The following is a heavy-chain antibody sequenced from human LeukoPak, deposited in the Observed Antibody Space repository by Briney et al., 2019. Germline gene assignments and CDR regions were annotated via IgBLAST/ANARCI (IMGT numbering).Heavy chain of an antibody. CDR1: GGSISSGGYY. J-gene: IGHJ5*02. D-gene: IGHD2-15*01. CDR2: IYYSGST. V-gene: IGHV4-31*03. Sequence: SETLSLTCTVSGGSISSGGYYWSWIRQHPGKGLEWIGYIYYSGSTYYNPSLKSRVTISVDTSKNQFSLKLSSVTAAYTAVYYCARDNGGRSCYSRCRWFDPWGQGTLVTVSS. CDR3: ARDNGGRSCYSRCRWFDP.